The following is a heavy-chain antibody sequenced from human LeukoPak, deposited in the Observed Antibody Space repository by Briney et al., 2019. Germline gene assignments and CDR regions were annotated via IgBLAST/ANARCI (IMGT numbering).Heavy chain of an antibody. J-gene: IGHJ4*02. CDR2: ISAYNGNT. Sequence: ASVKVSCKASGYTFTSYGISWVRQAPGQGLEWMGWISAYNGNTNYAQKLQGRVTMTTDTSTSTAYMELRSLRSDDTAVYYCARDVTVYYDSSGSSIDYWGQGTLVTVSS. CDR1: GYTFTSYG. D-gene: IGHD3-22*01. V-gene: IGHV1-18*01. CDR3: ARDVTVYYDSSGSSIDY.